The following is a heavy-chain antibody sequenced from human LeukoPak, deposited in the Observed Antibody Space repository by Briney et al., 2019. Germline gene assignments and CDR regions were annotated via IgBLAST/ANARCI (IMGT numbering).Heavy chain of an antibody. J-gene: IGHJ4*02. CDR3: ARGPPTTYFDWEFDY. CDR2: IRYDGSIT. D-gene: IGHD3-9*01. Sequence: GGSLRLSCETSGFTFRDYGMFWVRQSPGRGLEWVAFIRYDGSITYYAESMKGRVSVSRDNSKDTLFLQLNSLRAEDTAVYYCARGPPTTYFDWEFDYWGQGTLVTVPS. V-gene: IGHV3-30*02. CDR1: GFTFRDYG.